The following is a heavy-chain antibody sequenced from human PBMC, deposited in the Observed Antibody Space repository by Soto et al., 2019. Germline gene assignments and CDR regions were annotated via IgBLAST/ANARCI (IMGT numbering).Heavy chain of an antibody. J-gene: IGHJ6*02. D-gene: IGHD2-2*01. CDR2: IIPIFGTA. Sequence: SVKVSCKASGGTFSSYAISWLRQAPGQGLEWMGGIIPIFGTANYAQKFQGRVTITADESTSTAYMELSSLRSEDTAVYYCARGSCSSTSCYGGMDVWGQGTTVTVSS. CDR1: GGTFSSYA. V-gene: IGHV1-69*13. CDR3: ARGSCSSTSCYGGMDV.